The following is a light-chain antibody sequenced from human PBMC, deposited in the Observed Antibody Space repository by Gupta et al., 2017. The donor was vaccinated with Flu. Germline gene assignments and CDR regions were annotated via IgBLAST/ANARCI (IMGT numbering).Light chain of an antibody. CDR2: GAS. J-gene: IGKJ5*01. CDR1: QSVSSN. CDR3: QQYNNWPPIT. V-gene: IGKV3-15*01. Sequence: EIVMTQSPATLSVSPGEGATLSCRASQSVSSNLAWYQQKPGQAPRRLIYGASTRDTGIPARFSGSGSGTEFTLTISSRQSEDFAVYYCQQYNNWPPITFGQGTQLEIK.